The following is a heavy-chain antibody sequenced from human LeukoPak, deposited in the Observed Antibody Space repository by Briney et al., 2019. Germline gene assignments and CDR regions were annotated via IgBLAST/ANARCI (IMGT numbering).Heavy chain of an antibody. V-gene: IGHV3-23*01. D-gene: IGHD3-22*01. CDR3: AKSPYYYDSSGYYYS. Sequence: GGSLRLSCAASGFTFSSYAMSWVRQAPGKGLEWVSAISGSGGSTYYADSVKGRFTISRDNSKNTLYLQMNSLRAEDTAVYHCAKSPYYYDSSGYYYSWGQGTLVTVSS. CDR2: ISGSGGST. CDR1: GFTFSSYA. J-gene: IGHJ4*02.